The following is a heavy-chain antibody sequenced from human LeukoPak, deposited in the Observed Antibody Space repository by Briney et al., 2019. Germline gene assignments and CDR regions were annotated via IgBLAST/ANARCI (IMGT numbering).Heavy chain of an antibody. CDR1: GFTFSSHG. D-gene: IGHD3-10*01. CDR2: ILYDGGKK. J-gene: IGHJ6*03. Sequence: GGSLRLSCAVSGFTFSSHGMHWVRQAPGKGLEWVAAILYDGGKKDYADSVKGRFTISRDNSKNTLYLQMNSLRAEDTAVYYCAKVPGSGSYYTPHYYYYYMDVWGKGTTVTVSS. CDR3: AKVPGSGSYYTPHYYYYYMDV. V-gene: IGHV3-30*18.